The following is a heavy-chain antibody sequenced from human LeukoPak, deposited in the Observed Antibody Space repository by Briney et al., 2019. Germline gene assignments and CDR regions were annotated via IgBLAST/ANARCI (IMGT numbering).Heavy chain of an antibody. D-gene: IGHD3-10*01. V-gene: IGHV4-4*07. CDR3: ARRGVRGVIILDAFDI. Sequence: SETLSLTCTVSGGSIGVYYWTWIRQPAGKGLEWIGRIYTSGTTNYNPSLKSRVTMSVDAAKNQFSLKMTSVTAADTAVYYCARRGVRGVIILDAFDIWGQGTMVTVSS. CDR1: GGSIGVYY. CDR2: IYTSGTT. J-gene: IGHJ3*02.